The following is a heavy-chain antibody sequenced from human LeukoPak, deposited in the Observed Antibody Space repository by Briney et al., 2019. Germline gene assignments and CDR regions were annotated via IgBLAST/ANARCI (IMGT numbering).Heavy chain of an antibody. D-gene: IGHD3-10*01. CDR2: INPNSGGT. CDR3: ARGLYYYGSGSYYNGDY. V-gene: IGHV1-2*02. CDR1: GYTFTGYY. J-gene: IGHJ4*02. Sequence: ASVKVSCKASGYTFTGYYMHWVRQAPGQGLEWMGWINPNSGGTNYAQKFQGRVTMTRDTSIRTAYMELSRLRSDDTAVYYCARGLYYYGSGSYYNGDYWGQGTLVTVSS.